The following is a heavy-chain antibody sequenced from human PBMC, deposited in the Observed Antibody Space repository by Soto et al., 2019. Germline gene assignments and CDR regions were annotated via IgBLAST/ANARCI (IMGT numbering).Heavy chain of an antibody. Sequence: GASVKVSCKASGYTFTSYGMSWVRQAPGQGLEWMGWISAYNGNTNYAQKLQGRVTMTTDTSTSTAYMELRSLRSDDTAVYYCARDLTGSGWYDYYYYYYGMDVWGQGTTVTVSS. CDR3: ARDLTGSGWYDYYYYYYGMDV. CDR1: GYTFTSYG. CDR2: ISAYNGNT. J-gene: IGHJ6*02. D-gene: IGHD6-19*01. V-gene: IGHV1-18*01.